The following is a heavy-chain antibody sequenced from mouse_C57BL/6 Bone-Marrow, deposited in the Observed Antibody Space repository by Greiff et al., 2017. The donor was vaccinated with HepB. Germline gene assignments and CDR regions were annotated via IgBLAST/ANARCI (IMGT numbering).Heavy chain of an antibody. D-gene: IGHD2-1*01. CDR2: IDPSDSYT. CDR3: ARFFGKGYYAMDY. V-gene: IGHV1-59*01. J-gene: IGHJ4*01. Sequence: QVQLKQPGAELVRPGTSVKLSCKASGYTFTSYWMHWVKQRPGQGLEWIGVIDPSDSYTNYNQKFKGKATLTVDTSSSTAYMQLSSLTSEDSAVYYCARFFGKGYYAMDYWGQGTSVTVSS. CDR1: GYTFTSYW.